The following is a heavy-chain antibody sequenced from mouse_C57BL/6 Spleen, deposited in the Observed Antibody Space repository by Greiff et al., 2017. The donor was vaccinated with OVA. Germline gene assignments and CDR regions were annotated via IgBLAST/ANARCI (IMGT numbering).Heavy chain of an antibody. Sequence: VQLKQSGPELVKPGASVKISCKASGYTFTDYYMNWVKQSHGKSLEWIGDINPNNGGTSYNQKFKGKATLTVDKSSSTAYMELRSLTSEDSAVYYCARRLTGTWYFDYWGQGTTLTVSS. CDR3: ARRLTGTWYFDY. V-gene: IGHV1-26*01. J-gene: IGHJ2*01. CDR1: GYTFTDYY. CDR2: INPNNGGT. D-gene: IGHD4-1*01.